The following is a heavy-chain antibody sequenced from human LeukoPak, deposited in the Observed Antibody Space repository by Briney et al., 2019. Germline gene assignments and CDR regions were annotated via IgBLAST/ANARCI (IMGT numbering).Heavy chain of an antibody. CDR2: IYHSGTT. V-gene: IGHV4-28*01. CDR1: GYSITSSSW. CDR3: ARKENVYYYFDY. Sequence: SDTLSLTCAVSGYSITSSSWWGWIRQPPGKGLEWIGYIYHSGTTYYNPSLQSRVTMSVDTSKNQFSLKLSSATAVDTAVYYCARKENVYYYFDYWGQGTLVTVSS. D-gene: IGHD3-10*01. J-gene: IGHJ4*02.